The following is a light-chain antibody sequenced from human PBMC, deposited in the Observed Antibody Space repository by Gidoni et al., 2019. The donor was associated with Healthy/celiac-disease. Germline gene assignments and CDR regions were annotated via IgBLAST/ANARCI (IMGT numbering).Light chain of an antibody. J-gene: IGKJ4*01. Sequence: DIQMTQPPSSLSASIGDRVTITCRASQSVSNYLNWYQQKPGSAPKLLIYAASSLQSGVPSRFSGSGSGTDFTLTISSLQPEDFAIYYCQQSYSSPLTFGGGTKVDI. CDR2: AAS. V-gene: IGKV1-39*01. CDR3: QQSYSSPLT. CDR1: QSVSNY.